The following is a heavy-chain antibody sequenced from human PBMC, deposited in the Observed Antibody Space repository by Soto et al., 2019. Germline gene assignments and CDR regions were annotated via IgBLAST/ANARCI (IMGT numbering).Heavy chain of an antibody. CDR1: GGTFSRKA. J-gene: IGHJ6*02. CDR3: ASSSTSSGADYYGVDV. Sequence: QVQLVQSGAEVKRPGSSVKVSCKASGGTFSRKALSWLRQAPGQGFEWMGGIIPIFRITNYAQTFQGRVTITADESATTAYMELSGLTSEDTAVYYCASSSTSSGADYYGVDVWGQGTTVTVSS. D-gene: IGHD6-6*01. V-gene: IGHV1-69*01. CDR2: IIPIFRIT.